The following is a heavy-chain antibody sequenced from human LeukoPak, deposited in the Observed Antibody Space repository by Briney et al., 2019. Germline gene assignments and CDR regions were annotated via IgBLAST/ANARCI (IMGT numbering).Heavy chain of an antibody. V-gene: IGHV1-18*01. CDR2: ISAYNGNT. CDR1: GYTFTTYG. J-gene: IGHJ4*02. Sequence: ASVKVSCKASGYTFTTYGISWVRQAPGQGLEWMAWISAYNGNTNYSQKFQGRVTMTTDTSTSTAYMELRSLRSDDTAVYYCARDSGSGSSPNFDYWGQGTLVTVSS. D-gene: IGHD3-10*01. CDR3: ARDSGSGSSPNFDY.